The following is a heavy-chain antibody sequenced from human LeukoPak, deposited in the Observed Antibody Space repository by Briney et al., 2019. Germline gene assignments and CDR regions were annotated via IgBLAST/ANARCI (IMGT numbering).Heavy chain of an antibody. CDR2: IYYSGST. V-gene: IGHV4-4*02. J-gene: IGHJ4*02. CDR1: GGSISSSNW. Sequence: SGTLSLTCAVSGGSISSSNWWSWVRQPPGKGLEWIGSIYYSGSTDYNPSLKSRVTVSVDTSKNQFSLKLSSVTAADTAVYYCARQFDYWGQGTLVTVSS. CDR3: ARQFDY.